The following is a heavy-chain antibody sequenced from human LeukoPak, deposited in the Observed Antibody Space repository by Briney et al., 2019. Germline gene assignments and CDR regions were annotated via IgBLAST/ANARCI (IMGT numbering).Heavy chain of an antibody. D-gene: IGHD3-10*01. CDR1: GGTFSSYA. CDR2: IIPIFGIA. V-gene: IGHV1-69*04. CDR3: ARGTMVRGVIPSWFDP. Sequence: ASVKVSCKASGGTFSSYAISWVRQAPGQGLEWMGRIIPIFGIANYAQKFQGRVTITADKSTSTAYKELSSLRSEDTAVYYCARGTMVRGVIPSWFDPWGQGTLVTVSS. J-gene: IGHJ5*02.